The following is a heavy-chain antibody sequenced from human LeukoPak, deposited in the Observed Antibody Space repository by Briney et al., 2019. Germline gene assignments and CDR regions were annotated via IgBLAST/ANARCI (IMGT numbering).Heavy chain of an antibody. CDR1: GGSISSSSYY. J-gene: IGHJ4*02. D-gene: IGHD2-2*01. CDR3: ARQGASTSPIDY. V-gene: IGHV4-39*01. Sequence: PSETLSLTCTVSGGSISSSSYYWGWIRQPPGKGLEWIGSIYYSGSTYYNPSLKSRVTISVDTSKNQFSLKLSSVTAADTAVYYCARQGASTSPIDYWGQGTLVTVSS. CDR2: IYYSGST.